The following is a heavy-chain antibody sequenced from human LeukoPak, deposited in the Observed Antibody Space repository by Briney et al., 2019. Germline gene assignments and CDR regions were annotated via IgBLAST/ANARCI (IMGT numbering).Heavy chain of an antibody. V-gene: IGHV4-59*12. CDR1: GASMSGYY. D-gene: IGHD3-22*01. J-gene: IGHJ5*02. CDR2: VYYSGIT. CDR3: ARVLLSSGYST. Sequence: PSETLSLNCSVSGASMSGYYYNWIRQPPGKGLEWIGYVYYSGITNFNPSLKSRVTMSVDTSKNQFSLKVISVTAADTAVYNCARVLLSSGYSTWGQGTLVTVSS.